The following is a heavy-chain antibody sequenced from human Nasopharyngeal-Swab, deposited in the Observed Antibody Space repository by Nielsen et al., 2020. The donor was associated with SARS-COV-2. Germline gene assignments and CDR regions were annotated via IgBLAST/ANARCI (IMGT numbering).Heavy chain of an antibody. J-gene: IGHJ6*02. D-gene: IGHD6-13*01. CDR3: ARVGAAAGRGENYYYYYGMDV. V-gene: IGHV4-61*01. Sequence: GSLRLSCTVSGGSVSSGSYYWSWIRQPPGQGLEWIGYIYYSGSTNYNPSLKSRVTISVDTSKNQFSLKLSSVTAADTAVYYCARVGAAAGRGENYYYYYGMDVWGQGTTVTVSS. CDR1: GGSVSSGSYY. CDR2: IYYSGST.